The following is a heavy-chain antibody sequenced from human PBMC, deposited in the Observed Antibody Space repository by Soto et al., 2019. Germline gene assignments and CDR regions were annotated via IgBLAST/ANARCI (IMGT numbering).Heavy chain of an antibody. D-gene: IGHD3-10*01. J-gene: IGHJ6*02. CDR1: GGSISSYY. Sequence: TSETLSLTCTVSGGSISSYYWSWIRQPPGKGLEWIGYIYYSGSTNYNPSLKSRVTISVDTSKNQFSLKLSSVTAADTAVYYCARDRRYYGSGSYGMDVWGQGTTVTV. V-gene: IGHV4-59*01. CDR3: ARDRRYYGSGSYGMDV. CDR2: IYYSGST.